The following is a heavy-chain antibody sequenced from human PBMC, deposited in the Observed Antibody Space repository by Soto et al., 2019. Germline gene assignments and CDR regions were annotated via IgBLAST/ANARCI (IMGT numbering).Heavy chain of an antibody. D-gene: IGHD2-15*01. J-gene: IGHJ6*02. CDR1: GFTFRTYT. CDR3: ARDRGYDAHDYYYNAMDV. V-gene: IGHV3-21*01. CDR2: IRGFSPYT. Sequence: EVQLVESGGGLVKPGGSLRLSCVASGFTFRTYTMNWVRQAPGKGLEWVSGIRGFSPYTFYAESVKGRFTIPRDNAKNSLYLQMNSLGVEDTAVYYCARDRGYDAHDYYYNAMDVWGQGTTVTVSS.